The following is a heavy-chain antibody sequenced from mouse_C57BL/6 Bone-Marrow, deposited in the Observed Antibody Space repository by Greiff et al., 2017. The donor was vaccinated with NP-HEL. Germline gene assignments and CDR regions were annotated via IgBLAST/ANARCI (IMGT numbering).Heavy chain of an antibody. CDR3: ARPEDYDYYAMDY. Sequence: VQLKQSGGGLVKPGGSLKLSCAASGFTFSDYGMHWVRQAPEKGLEWVAYISSGSSTIYYADTVKGRSTISRDNAKNTVFLQMTSLRSEDTAMYYCARPEDYDYYAMDYWGQGTSVTVSS. D-gene: IGHD2-4*01. CDR2: ISSGSSTI. CDR1: GFTFSDYG. V-gene: IGHV5-17*01. J-gene: IGHJ4*01.